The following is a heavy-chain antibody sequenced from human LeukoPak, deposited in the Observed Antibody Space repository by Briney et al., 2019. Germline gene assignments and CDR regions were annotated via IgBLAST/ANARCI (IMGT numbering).Heavy chain of an antibody. V-gene: IGHV3-74*01. J-gene: IGHJ4*02. Sequence: GRTLRLPCAASGLIFSIYWMHWARQAPAKGLVWVSRINSDGSSTSYADSVKGRFTISRDNAKNTLYLQMNSLRAEDTAVYYCARDRAFDYWGQGTLVTVSS. CDR1: GLIFSIYW. CDR3: ARDRAFDY. CDR2: INSDGSST.